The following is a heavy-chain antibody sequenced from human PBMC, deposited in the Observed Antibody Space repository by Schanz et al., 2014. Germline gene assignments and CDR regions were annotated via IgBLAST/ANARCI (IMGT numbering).Heavy chain of an antibody. Sequence: QVPLVESGAEVKKPGASVKVSCQASGRPLSAYHIHWARQAPGQGLQWMGWVSPVSGGTNYAQKLQGRVTMTRDKSITTAYMDLSGLTSDDTAVYYCAREKGHGYSGFSWGQGTLLAVSS. CDR2: VSPVSGGT. D-gene: IGHD5-12*01. CDR1: GRPLSAYH. V-gene: IGHV1-2*02. J-gene: IGHJ5*02. CDR3: AREKGHGYSGFS.